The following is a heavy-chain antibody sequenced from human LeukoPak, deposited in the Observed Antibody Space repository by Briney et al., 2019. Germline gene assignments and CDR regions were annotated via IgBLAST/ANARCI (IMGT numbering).Heavy chain of an antibody. V-gene: IGHV3-7*01. Sequence: PGGSLRLSCAASAFTFSSHWMSWVRQAPGKGLEWVANIKQDGSEKCYVDSVKGRFTISRDNAKNSLYLQMNNLRAEDTAVYYCARSRDLTTGVAWFDPWGQGTLVTVSS. CDR3: ARSRDLTTGVAWFDP. CDR1: AFTFSSHW. CDR2: IKQDGSEK. D-gene: IGHD4-23*01. J-gene: IGHJ5*02.